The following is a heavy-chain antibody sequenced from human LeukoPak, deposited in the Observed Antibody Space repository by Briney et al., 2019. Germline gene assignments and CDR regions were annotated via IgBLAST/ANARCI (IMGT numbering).Heavy chain of an antibody. CDR2: IYHSGST. J-gene: IGHJ4*02. CDR3: ASRGYSYGSLFDY. V-gene: IGHV4-30-2*01. CDR1: GGSISSGGYY. Sequence: SQTLSLTCTVSGGSISSGGYYWSWIRQPPGKGLEWIGYIYHSGSTYYNPSLKSRVTISVDRSKNQFSLKLSSVTAADTAVYYCASRGYSYGSLFDYWGQGTLVTVSS. D-gene: IGHD5-18*01.